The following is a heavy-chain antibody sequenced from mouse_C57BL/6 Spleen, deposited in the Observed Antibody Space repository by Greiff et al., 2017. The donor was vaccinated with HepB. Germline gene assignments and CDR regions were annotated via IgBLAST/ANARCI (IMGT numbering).Heavy chain of an antibody. V-gene: IGHV5-17*01. D-gene: IGHD1-1*01. CDR1: GFTFSDYG. CDR2: ISSGSSTI. CDR3: ARRRCYYGSAMDY. Sequence: EVNVVESGGGLVKPGGSLKLSCAASGFTFSDYGMHWVRQAPEKGLEWVAYISSGSSTIYYADTVKGRFTISRDNAKNTLFLQMTSLRSEDTAMYYCARRRCYYGSAMDYWGQGTSVTVSS. J-gene: IGHJ4*01.